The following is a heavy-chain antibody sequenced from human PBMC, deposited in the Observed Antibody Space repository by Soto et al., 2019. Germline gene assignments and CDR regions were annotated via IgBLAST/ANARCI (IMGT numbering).Heavy chain of an antibody. Sequence: QLQLQESGPGLVKPSETLSLTCSVSDDSINSDKYYWVWIRQPPGKGLEWIGSIYYRGNAYYNPSLQTRVTISLDKSKSQFSLKLNSVTAADSALYFCARLEGLATISYYFDFWGPGALVTVSS. CDR2: IYYRGNA. CDR1: DDSINSDKYY. D-gene: IGHD3-9*01. J-gene: IGHJ4*02. V-gene: IGHV4-39*01. CDR3: ARLEGLATISYYFDF.